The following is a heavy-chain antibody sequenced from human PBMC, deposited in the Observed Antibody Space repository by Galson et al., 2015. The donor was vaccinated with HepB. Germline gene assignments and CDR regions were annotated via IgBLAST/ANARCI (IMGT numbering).Heavy chain of an antibody. V-gene: IGHV1-69*04. CDR1: GGTFSSYT. D-gene: IGHD7-27*01. Sequence: SVKVSCKASGGTFSSYTISWVRQAPGQGLEWIGRIIPILGIANYAQKFQGRVTITADKSTSTAYMELSSLRSEDTAVYYCARDLIGGPTNWGDWYFDLWGRGTLVTVSS. J-gene: IGHJ2*01. CDR3: ARDLIGGPTNWGDWYFDL. CDR2: IIPILGIA.